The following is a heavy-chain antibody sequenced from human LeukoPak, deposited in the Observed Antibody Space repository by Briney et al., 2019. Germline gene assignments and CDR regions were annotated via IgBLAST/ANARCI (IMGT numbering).Heavy chain of an antibody. CDR3: TTGVGAYHFDY. V-gene: IGHV3-15*01. J-gene: IGHJ4*02. Sequence: PGGSLRLSCAASGFTISNAWMSWVRQAPGKGLEWVGRIKSKTDGGTTDYAAPVKGRFTISRDDSKNTLYLQMNSLKTEDTAVYYCTTGVGAYHFDYWGQGTLVTVSS. D-gene: IGHD1-26*01. CDR1: GFTISNAW. CDR2: IKSKTDGGTT.